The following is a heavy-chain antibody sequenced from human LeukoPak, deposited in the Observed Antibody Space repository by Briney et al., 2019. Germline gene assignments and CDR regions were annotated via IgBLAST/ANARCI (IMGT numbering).Heavy chain of an antibody. Sequence: PGGSLRLSCAASGFTFSSYSMNWVRQAPGKGLEWVSSISSSSSYIYYADSVKGRFTISRDNAKNSLYLQMNSLRAEDTAVYYCASYYYDSSGTTQSTDYWGQGTLVTVSS. V-gene: IGHV3-21*01. CDR2: ISSSSSYI. D-gene: IGHD3-22*01. J-gene: IGHJ4*02. CDR3: ASYYYDSSGTTQSTDY. CDR1: GFTFSSYS.